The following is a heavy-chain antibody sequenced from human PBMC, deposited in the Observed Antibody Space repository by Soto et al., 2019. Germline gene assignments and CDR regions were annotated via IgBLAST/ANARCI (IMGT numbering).Heavy chain of an antibody. Sequence: EVQLLESGGGLVQPGGSLRLSCAASGFTFSSYAMSWVRQAPGKGLEWVSAISGSGGSTYYEDSVKGRFTISRDNSKNTLYLQMNSLRAEDTAVYYCAKVLIAAPYYFDYWGQGTLVTVSS. CDR3: AKVLIAAPYYFDY. J-gene: IGHJ4*02. V-gene: IGHV3-23*01. CDR1: GFTFSSYA. CDR2: ISGSGGST. D-gene: IGHD6-6*01.